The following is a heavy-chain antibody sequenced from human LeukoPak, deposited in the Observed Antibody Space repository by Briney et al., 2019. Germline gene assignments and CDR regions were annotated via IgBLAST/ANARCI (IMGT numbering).Heavy chain of an antibody. J-gene: IGHJ6*03. V-gene: IGHV4-39*01. CDR3: ARQFYYYYYMDV. CDR2: IYYSGSS. Sequence: SETLSLTCTVSGGSISSNNYYWGWIRQPPGKGLEWIGSIYYSGSSYYNPPLKSRVTISVDTSKNQFSLKLSSVTAADTAVYYCARQFYYYYYMDVWGKGTTVTVSS. CDR1: GGSISSNNYY.